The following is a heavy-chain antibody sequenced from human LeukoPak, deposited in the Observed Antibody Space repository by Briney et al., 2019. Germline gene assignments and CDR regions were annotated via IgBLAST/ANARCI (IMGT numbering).Heavy chain of an antibody. CDR3: AKDGRMYCSGGSCYSGVNY. CDR1: GFTFSSYA. CDR2: ISGSGGST. V-gene: IGHV3-23*01. D-gene: IGHD2-15*01. Sequence: GGSLRLSCAASGFTFSSYAMSWVRQAPGKGLEWVSAISGSGGSTYYAASVKGRFTISRDNSKNTLYLQMNSLRAEDTAVYYCAKDGRMYCSGGSCYSGVNYWGQGTLVTVSS. J-gene: IGHJ4*02.